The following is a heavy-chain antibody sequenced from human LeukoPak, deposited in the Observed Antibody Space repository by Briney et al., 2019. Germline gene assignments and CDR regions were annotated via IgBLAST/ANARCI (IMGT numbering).Heavy chain of an antibody. CDR3: AREARAAYYGMDV. Sequence: GGSLRLSCAASGFPVSSNYMTWVRQAPGKGLEWVSFIYTGGSTYYADSVKGRFTISRDNSKNTLYLQMNSLRAEDTAVYYCAREARAAYYGMDVWGQGTTVTVSS. CDR1: GFPVSSNY. V-gene: IGHV3-53*01. CDR2: IYTGGST. J-gene: IGHJ6*02. D-gene: IGHD5-12*01.